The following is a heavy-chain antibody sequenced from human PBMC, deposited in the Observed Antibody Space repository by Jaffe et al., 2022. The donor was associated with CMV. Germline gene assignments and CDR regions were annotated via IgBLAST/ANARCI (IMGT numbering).Heavy chain of an antibody. CDR2: ISSSGSTI. D-gene: IGHD1-1*01. Sequence: EVQLVESGGGLVQPGGSLRLSCAASGFTFSSYEMNWVRQAPGKGLEWVSYISSSGSTIYYADSVKGRFTISRDNAKNSLYLQMNSLRAEDTAVYYCARDTAGYNWNDGDAFDIWGQGTMVTVSS. J-gene: IGHJ3*02. CDR3: ARDTAGYNWNDGDAFDI. CDR1: GFTFSSYE. V-gene: IGHV3-48*03.